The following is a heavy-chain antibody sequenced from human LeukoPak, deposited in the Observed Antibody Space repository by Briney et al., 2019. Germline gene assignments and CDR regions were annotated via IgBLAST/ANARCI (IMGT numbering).Heavy chain of an antibody. D-gene: IGHD2-2*01. CDR2: ISYSGST. Sequence: SETLSLPCTVSGGSISSRSYYWGWIRQPPGKGLEWIGSISYSGSTYYNPSLKSRGTISADTSKNQFSLKLSSVTAADTAVYYCARRCSSTGCYFDYWGQGTLVTVSS. CDR1: GGSISSRSYY. V-gene: IGHV4-39*01. CDR3: ARRCSSTGCYFDY. J-gene: IGHJ4*02.